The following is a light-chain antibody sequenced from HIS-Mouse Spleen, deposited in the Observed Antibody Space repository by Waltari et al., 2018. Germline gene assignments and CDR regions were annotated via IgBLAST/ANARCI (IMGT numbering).Light chain of an antibody. CDR2: EGS. CDR1: SSDVGSYNL. J-gene: IGLJ3*02. V-gene: IGLV2-23*01. CDR3: CSYAGSSTWV. Sequence: QSALTQPASVSGSPGPSIAIPCPGTSSDVGSYNLVSWYQQHPGKAPKLMIYEGSKRPSGVSNRFSGSKSGNTASLTISGLQAEDEADYYCCSYAGSSTWVFGGGTKLTVL.